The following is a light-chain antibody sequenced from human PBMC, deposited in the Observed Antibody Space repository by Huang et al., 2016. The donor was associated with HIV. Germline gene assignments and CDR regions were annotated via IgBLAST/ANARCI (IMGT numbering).Light chain of an antibody. V-gene: IGKV3-15*01. CDR1: QSVSSN. CDR2: DAS. J-gene: IGKJ1*01. CDR3: QQYNNWPPWT. Sequence: EIVMTQSPATLSVSPGERATLSCRASQSVSSNLAWYQQRPGQAPRLLIHDASTRATGIPARFSGSGSVTKFTLTISSLQSEDFALYYCQQYNNWPPWTFGQGTKVEIK.